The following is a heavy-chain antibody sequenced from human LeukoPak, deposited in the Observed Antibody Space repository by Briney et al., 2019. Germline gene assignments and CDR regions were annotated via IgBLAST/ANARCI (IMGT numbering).Heavy chain of an antibody. CDR3: ARDIGHTVAGQFDY. CDR2: IIPIFGTA. D-gene: IGHD6-19*01. Sequence: SVKVSCKASGYTFTSYGISWVRQAPGQGLEWMGGIIPIFGTANYAQKFQGRVTITADKSTSTAYMELSSLRSEDTAVYYCARDIGHTVAGQFDYWGQGTLVTVSS. J-gene: IGHJ4*02. V-gene: IGHV1-69*06. CDR1: GYTFTSYG.